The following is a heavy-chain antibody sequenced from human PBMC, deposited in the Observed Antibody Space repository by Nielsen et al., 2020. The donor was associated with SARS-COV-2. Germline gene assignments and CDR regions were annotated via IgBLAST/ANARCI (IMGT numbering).Heavy chain of an antibody. V-gene: IGHV1-18*01. CDR2: ISAYNGNT. Sequence: ASVKVSCKASGGTFSSYDISWVRQAPGQGLEWMGWISAYNGNTNYAQKLQGRVTMTTDTSTSTAYMELRSLRSDDTAVYYCARGDCSSTSCYRPYYYYGMDVWGQGTTVTVSS. CDR1: GGTFSSYD. D-gene: IGHD2-2*01. J-gene: IGHJ6*02. CDR3: ARGDCSSTSCYRPYYYYGMDV.